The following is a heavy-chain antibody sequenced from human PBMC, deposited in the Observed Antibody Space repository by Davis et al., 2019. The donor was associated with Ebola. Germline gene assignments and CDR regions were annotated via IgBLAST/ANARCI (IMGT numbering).Heavy chain of an antibody. V-gene: IGHV1-69*06. D-gene: IGHD3-22*01. CDR3: ASDSSGYLDYYYYGMDV. J-gene: IGHJ6*02. CDR1: GGTFSSYA. Sequence: SVKVSCKASGGTFSSYAISWVRQAPGQGLEWMGGIIPIFGTANYAQKFQGRVTITADKSTSTAYMELSSLRSEDTAVYYCASDSSGYLDYYYYGMDVWGQGTTVTVSS. CDR2: IIPIFGTA.